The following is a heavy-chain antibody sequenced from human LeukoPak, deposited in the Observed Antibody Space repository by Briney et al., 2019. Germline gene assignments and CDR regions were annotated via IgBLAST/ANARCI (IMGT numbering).Heavy chain of an antibody. J-gene: IGHJ4*02. CDR2: IIPIFGTA. Sequence: GSSVKVSCKASGGTFSSYAISWVRQAPGQGLEWMGGIIPIFGTANYAQKFQGRVTITTDESTSTAYMELSSLRSEDTAMYYCARVLTGYSSGWYYFDYWGQGTLVTVSS. V-gene: IGHV1-69*05. CDR1: GGTFSSYA. D-gene: IGHD6-19*01. CDR3: ARVLTGYSSGWYYFDY.